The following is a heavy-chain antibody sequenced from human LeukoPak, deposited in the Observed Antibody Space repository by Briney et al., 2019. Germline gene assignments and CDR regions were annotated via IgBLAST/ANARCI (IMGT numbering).Heavy chain of an antibody. J-gene: IGHJ6*02. CDR1: GFTFSSYA. CDR2: ISGSGGST. V-gene: IGHV3-23*01. D-gene: IGHD2-15*01. CDR3: AKDFAATPDYYYYYGMDV. Sequence: GGSLRLSCAASGFTFSSYAMSWVRQAPGKGLEWVSAISGSGGSTYYADSVKGRFTISRDNSKNTLYLQMNSLRAEDTAVYYCAKDFAATPDYYYYYGMDVWGQGTTVTVSS.